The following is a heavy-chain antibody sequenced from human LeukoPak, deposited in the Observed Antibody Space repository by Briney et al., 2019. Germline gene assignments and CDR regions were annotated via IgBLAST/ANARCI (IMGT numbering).Heavy chain of an antibody. V-gene: IGHV3-30*18. CDR1: GFTFSSYG. CDR3: AKDKPHSRVYSSPWWEIKGGSFDY. D-gene: IGHD3-22*01. Sequence: PGRSLRLSCAASGFTFSSYGMHWVRQAPGKGLEWVAVVSYDGSNKYYADSVKGRFTISRDNSKNTLYLQMNSLRAEDTAVYYCAKDKPHSRVYSSPWWEIKGGSFDYWGQGPLAPVP. J-gene: IGHJ4*02. CDR2: VSYDGSNK.